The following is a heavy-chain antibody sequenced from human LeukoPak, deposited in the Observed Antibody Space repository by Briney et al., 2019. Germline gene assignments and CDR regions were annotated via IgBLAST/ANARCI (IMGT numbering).Heavy chain of an antibody. CDR2: IYTSGST. CDR3: ARDTDYFDY. CDR1: GGSISSGSYY. V-gene: IGHV4-61*02. Sequence: SETLSLTCTVSGGSISSGSYYWSWSRQPAGKGLEWIGRIYTSGSTNYNPSLNSRVTISVDTSKNQFSLKLSSVPAADSAVYYCARDTDYFDYWGQGTLVTVSS. J-gene: IGHJ4*02.